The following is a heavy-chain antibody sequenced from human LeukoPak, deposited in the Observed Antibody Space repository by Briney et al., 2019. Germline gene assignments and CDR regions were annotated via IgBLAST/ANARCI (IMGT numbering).Heavy chain of an antibody. D-gene: IGHD1-26*01. J-gene: IGHJ3*02. V-gene: IGHV4-59*12. CDR3: ARRRRIVGATPGAFDI. CDR2: ISYSGST. Sequence: SETLSLTCTVSGGSISPYYWSWLRQPPGKGLEWIGYISYSGSTNYNPSLKTLRSRVTFSVDTSKNQFSLKLSSVTAADTAVYYCARRRRIVGATPGAFDIWGQGTMVTVSS. CDR1: GGSISPYY.